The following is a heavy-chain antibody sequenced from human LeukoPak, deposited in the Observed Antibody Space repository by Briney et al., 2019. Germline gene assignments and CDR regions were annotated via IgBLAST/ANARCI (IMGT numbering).Heavy chain of an antibody. D-gene: IGHD3-10*01. CDR1: GYTFTGYY. V-gene: IGHV1-2*02. CDR3: ARRMTYYYGSGSEYAFDI. J-gene: IGHJ3*02. Sequence: GASVKVSCKASGYTFTGYYMHWVRQAPGQGLEWMGWINPNSGGTNYAKKFQGRVTMTRDTSISTAYMELSRLRSDDTAVYYCARRMTYYYGSGSEYAFDIWGQGTMVTVSS. CDR2: INPNSGGT.